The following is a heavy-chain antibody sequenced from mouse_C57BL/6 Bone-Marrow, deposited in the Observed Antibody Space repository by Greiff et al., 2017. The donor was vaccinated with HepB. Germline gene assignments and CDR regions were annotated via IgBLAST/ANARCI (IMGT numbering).Heavy chain of an antibody. V-gene: IGHV5-12*01. J-gene: IGHJ4*01. D-gene: IGHD2-4*01. CDR2: ISNGGGST. CDR3: ARHPLTYDYDEGSAMDY. Sequence: EVKLVESGGGLVQPGGSLKLSCAASGFTFSDYYMYWVRQTPEKRLEWVAYISNGGGSTYYPDTVKGRFPISRDNAKNTLYLPMSRRKSEDTAMYYCARHPLTYDYDEGSAMDYWGQGTSVTVSS. CDR1: GFTFSDYY.